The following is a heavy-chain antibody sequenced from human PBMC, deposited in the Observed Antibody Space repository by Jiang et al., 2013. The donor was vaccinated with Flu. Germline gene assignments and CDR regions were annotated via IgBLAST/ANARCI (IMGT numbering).Heavy chain of an antibody. J-gene: IGHJ6*02. CDR2: DLSDSYT. CDR3: ARLSFSPYQMDV. CDR1: GYSFTSNY. Sequence: QLVESGAEVKKPGESLRISCKGLGYSFTSNYINWVRQMPERPGMDGKIDLSDSYTRYSPSFQGHVTLSIDKSISTAYLQWSSLQASDTAVYYCARLSFSPYQMDVWGQGTTVTVSS. V-gene: IGHV5-10-1*03. D-gene: IGHD2/OR15-2a*01.